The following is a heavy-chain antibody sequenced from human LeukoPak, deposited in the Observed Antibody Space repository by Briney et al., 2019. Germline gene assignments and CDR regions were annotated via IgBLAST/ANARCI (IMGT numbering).Heavy chain of an antibody. D-gene: IGHD2-15*01. Sequence: PGGSLRLSCAVSGFIVSTNYMSWVRQAPGKGLEWVSVIYSDGSTYYADSVKGRFTISRDNSKNTLYLQMNTLRAEDTDLYYCAKDIGVAWGQGTLVTVSS. CDR2: IYSDGST. V-gene: IGHV3-53*01. J-gene: IGHJ5*02. CDR3: AKDIGVA. CDR1: GFIVSTNY.